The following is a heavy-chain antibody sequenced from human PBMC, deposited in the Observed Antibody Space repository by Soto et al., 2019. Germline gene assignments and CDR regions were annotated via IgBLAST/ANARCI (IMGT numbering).Heavy chain of an antibody. Sequence: QVQLQESGPGLVKPSETLSLTCTVSGGSISSYYWSWIRQPAGKGLEWIGRIYTSGSTNYNPSLKSRVTMSVDMSKNQFSLKLSSVTAADTAVYYCARDVNAMIIGNAFDIWGQGTMVTVSS. V-gene: IGHV4-4*07. D-gene: IGHD3-16*01. CDR3: ARDVNAMIIGNAFDI. J-gene: IGHJ3*02. CDR1: GGSISSYY. CDR2: IYTSGST.